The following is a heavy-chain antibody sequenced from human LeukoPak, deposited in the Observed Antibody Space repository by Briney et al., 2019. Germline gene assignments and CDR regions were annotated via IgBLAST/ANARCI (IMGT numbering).Heavy chain of an antibody. CDR2: INDDGSDT. D-gene: IGHD7-27*01. Sequence: PGGSLRLSCAASGFTFKLYWMHWVRQVPGKRPVWVSRINDDGSDTIYADSVRGRFTISRDDAKNTVYLQMNNLRAEDTAVFYCAKVSDWGRPSYIDYWGQGTLVTVSS. J-gene: IGHJ4*02. CDR3: AKVSDWGRPSYIDY. CDR1: GFTFKLYW. V-gene: IGHV3-74*01.